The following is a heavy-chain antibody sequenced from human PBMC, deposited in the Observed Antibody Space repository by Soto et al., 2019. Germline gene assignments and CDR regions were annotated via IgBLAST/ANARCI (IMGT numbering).Heavy chain of an antibody. CDR3: ARVLSGVVVVAANVPWFDP. Sequence: PSETLSLTCTVSGGSISSGGYYWSWIRQHPGKGLEWIGYIYYSGSTYYNPSLKSRVTISVDTSKNQFSLKLSSVTAADTAVYYCARVLSGVVVVAANVPWFDPWGQGTLVTVS. CDR1: GGSISSGGYY. J-gene: IGHJ5*02. CDR2: IYYSGST. V-gene: IGHV4-31*03. D-gene: IGHD2-15*01.